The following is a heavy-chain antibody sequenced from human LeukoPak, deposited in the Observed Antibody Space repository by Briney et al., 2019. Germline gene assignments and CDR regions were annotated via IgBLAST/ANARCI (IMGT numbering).Heavy chain of an antibody. CDR2: IIPIFGTA. V-gene: IGHV1-69*13. Sequence: SVKVSCKASGGTFSSYAISWVRQAPGQGLEWMGGIIPIFGTANYAQKFQGRLTIAADESTSIAYMELSSLRSEDTAVYYCASLIAAAGTRYFDLWGRGTLVTVSS. D-gene: IGHD6-13*01. CDR3: ASLIAAAGTRYFDL. J-gene: IGHJ2*01. CDR1: GGTFSSYA.